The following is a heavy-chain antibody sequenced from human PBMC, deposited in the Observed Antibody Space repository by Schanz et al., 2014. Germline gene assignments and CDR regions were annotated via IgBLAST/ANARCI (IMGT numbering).Heavy chain of an antibody. Sequence: VQVVESGGGVVQPGGSLRLSCAASGFTFSSYAMSWVRQAPGKGLEWVSSISSSGSYIHYADSVKGRFTISRDNAKNALYLQMNSLRAGDTAVYYCARGTDWNLHYWGQGALVTVSS. CDR3: ARGTDWNLHY. CDR1: GFTFSSYA. D-gene: IGHD1-1*01. J-gene: IGHJ4*02. CDR2: ISSSGSYI. V-gene: IGHV3-21*01.